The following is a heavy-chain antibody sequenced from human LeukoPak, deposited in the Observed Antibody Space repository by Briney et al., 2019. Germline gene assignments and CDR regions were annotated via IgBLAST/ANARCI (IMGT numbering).Heavy chain of an antibody. D-gene: IGHD3-22*01. CDR2: IIPIFGTA. J-gene: IGHJ6*03. CDR3: ARHTMDYDSSGYYCYYYMDV. V-gene: IGHV1-69*13. CDR1: GGTFSSYA. Sequence: ASVKVSCKASGGTFSSYAISWVRQAPGQGLEWMGGIIPIFGTANYAQKFQGRVTITADESTSTAYMELSSLRSEDTAVYYCARHTMDYDSSGYYCYYYMDVWGKGTTVTISS.